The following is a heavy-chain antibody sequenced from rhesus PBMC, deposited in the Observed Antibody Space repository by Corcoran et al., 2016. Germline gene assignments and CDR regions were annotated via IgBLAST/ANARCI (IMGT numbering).Heavy chain of an antibody. CDR3: AREGFRIQQKYYYGLDS. D-gene: IGHD4-23*01. CDR1: GGSLSRGYYY. V-gene: IGHV4-122*02. J-gene: IGHJ6*01. Sequence: QVQLQESGPGLVKPSETLSLTCAVSGGSLSRGYYYWSWIRQPPGKGLEWIGYITYSGLTSYNPSLKSRVTMSRDTSKNQFSRKLSSVTAADTAVYYCAREGFRIQQKYYYGLDSWGQGVVVTVSS. CDR2: ITYSGLT.